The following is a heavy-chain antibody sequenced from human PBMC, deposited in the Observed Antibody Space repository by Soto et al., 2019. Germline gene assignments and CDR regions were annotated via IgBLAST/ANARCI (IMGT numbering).Heavy chain of an antibody. V-gene: IGHV4-31*03. Sequence: QVQLQESGPGLVKPSQTLSLTCTVSGGSISSGGYYWSWIRQPPGKGLDWIGYIYYSGSSYYNPSLKSRVTISVDTSKNQFSLKLSSMTAADTAVYYCARATPDDFGDYGFFDSWGQGTLVTVSS. J-gene: IGHJ4*02. CDR2: IYYSGSS. CDR1: GGSISSGGYY. D-gene: IGHD4-17*01. CDR3: ARATPDDFGDYGFFDS.